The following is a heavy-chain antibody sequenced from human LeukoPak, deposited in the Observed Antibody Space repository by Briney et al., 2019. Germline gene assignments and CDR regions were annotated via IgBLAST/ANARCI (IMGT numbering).Heavy chain of an antibody. V-gene: IGHV1-2*02. D-gene: IGHD5-24*01. J-gene: IGHJ4*02. CDR3: ARDRGGDGYNYGY. CDR2: INPNSGGT. CDR1: GYTFTGYY. Sequence: GASVKVSCKASGYTFTGYYMHWVRQAPGQGLEWMGWINPNSGGTNYAQKFQGRVTMTRDTSISTAYMELSRLRSDDTAVYYCARDRGGDGYNYGYWGQGTLVAVSS.